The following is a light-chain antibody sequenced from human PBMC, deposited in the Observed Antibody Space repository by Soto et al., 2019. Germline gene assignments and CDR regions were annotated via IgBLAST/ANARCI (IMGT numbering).Light chain of an antibody. Sequence: EIVLTQSACTLSLSPGERATLSCGASQSVSNNYLAWYQQKPGQAPRLLIYGASNRATGIPDRFSGSASGTDFTLTISRLEPEDFAVYYCQQYGSSTTFGQGTRLEIK. CDR3: QQYGSSTT. CDR1: QSVSNNY. J-gene: IGKJ5*01. V-gene: IGKV3-20*01. CDR2: GAS.